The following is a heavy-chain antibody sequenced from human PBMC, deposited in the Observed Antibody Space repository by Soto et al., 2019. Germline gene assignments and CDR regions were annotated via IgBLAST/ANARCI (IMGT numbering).Heavy chain of an antibody. CDR3: AKVIVVVITLGALDY. V-gene: IGHV3-23*01. CDR2: ISGSGGST. CDR1: GFTFSSYA. J-gene: IGHJ4*02. Sequence: PVGSLRLSCAASGFTFSSYAMSWVRQAPGKGLEWVSAISGSGGSTYYADSVKGRFTISRDNSKNTLYLQMNSLRAEDTAVYYCAKVIVVVITLGALDYWGQGTLVTVSS. D-gene: IGHD3-22*01.